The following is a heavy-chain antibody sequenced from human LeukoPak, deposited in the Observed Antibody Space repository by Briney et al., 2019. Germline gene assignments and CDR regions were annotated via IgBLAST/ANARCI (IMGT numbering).Heavy chain of an antibody. D-gene: IGHD2-2*01. V-gene: IGHV3-48*01. CDR1: RFTFSSFS. CDR3: ASCSSTNCY. Sequence: GSLRLSCAASRFTFSSFSMNWVRQAPGKGLEWVSFITGSSSTIYYADSVKGRFTISRDNAKNSLYLQMNSLRAEDTAVYYCASCSSTNCYWGQGTLVTVSS. J-gene: IGHJ4*02. CDR2: ITGSSSTI.